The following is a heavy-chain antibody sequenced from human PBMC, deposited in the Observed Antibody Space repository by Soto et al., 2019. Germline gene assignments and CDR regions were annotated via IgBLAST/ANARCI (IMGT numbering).Heavy chain of an antibody. Sequence: GGSLRLSCAASGFTFSSYSMNWVRQAPGRGLEWVSSISSSSSYIYYADSVKGRFTISRDNAKNSLYLQMNSLRAEDTAVYYCARDLAVRQYYYRSGSSNYGMDVWGPGTTVIVSS. J-gene: IGHJ6*02. CDR1: GFTFSSYS. CDR2: ISSSSSYI. D-gene: IGHD3-10*01. CDR3: ARDLAVRQYYYRSGSSNYGMDV. V-gene: IGHV3-21*01.